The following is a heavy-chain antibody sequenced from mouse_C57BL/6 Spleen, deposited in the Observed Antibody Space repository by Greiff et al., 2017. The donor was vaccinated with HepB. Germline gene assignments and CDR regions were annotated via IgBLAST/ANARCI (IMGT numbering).Heavy chain of an antibody. CDR2: IRLKSDNYAT. CDR3: QYYCCSSYEDSFDY. Sequence: DVKLQESGGGLVQPGGSMKLSCVASGFTFSNYWMNWVRQSPEKGLEWVAQIRLKSDNYATHYAESVKGRFTISIDDSKSSVYLQMNNLRAEDYEIYYCQYYCCSSYEDSFDYWGQGTTLTVSS. CDR1: GFTFSNYW. J-gene: IGHJ2*01. V-gene: IGHV6-3*01. D-gene: IGHD1-1*01.